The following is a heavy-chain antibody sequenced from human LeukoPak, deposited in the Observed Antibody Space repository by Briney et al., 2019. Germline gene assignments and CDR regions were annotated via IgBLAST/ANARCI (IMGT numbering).Heavy chain of an antibody. J-gene: IGHJ5*02. CDR1: GFTFSSYA. D-gene: IGHD6-13*01. CDR3: ARETSIGAAGSSWFDP. V-gene: IGHV3-30*04. Sequence: GRSLRLSCAASGFTFSSYAMHWVRQAPGKGLEWVAVISYDGSNKYYADSVKCRFTISRDNSKNTLYLKMNSLRAEDTAVYYCARETSIGAAGSSWFDPWGQGTLVTVSS. CDR2: ISYDGSNK.